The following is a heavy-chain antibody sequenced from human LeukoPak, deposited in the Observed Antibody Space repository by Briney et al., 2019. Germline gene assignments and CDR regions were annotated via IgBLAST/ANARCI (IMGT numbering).Heavy chain of an antibody. Sequence: PGGSLRLSCAASGFTFSSYSMSWVRQAPGKGLEWVANIKQDGSEKYYVDPVKGRFIISRDNAKNSLYLQMNNLRAEDTAVYYCARAPGNRNLDYWGQGTLVTVSS. V-gene: IGHV3-7*01. CDR2: IKQDGSEK. CDR3: ARAPGNRNLDY. J-gene: IGHJ4*02. CDR1: GFTFSSYS.